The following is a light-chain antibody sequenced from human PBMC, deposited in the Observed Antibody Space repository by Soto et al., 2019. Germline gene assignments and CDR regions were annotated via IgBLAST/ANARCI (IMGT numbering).Light chain of an antibody. Sequence: IVLTQSPDTLSLSLGERATLSCRASQSVANFLAWYQQKPGQAPRLLIYDASTRATGIPARFSGSGSGTDFTLTISSLEPEDFAVYYCQQRTVLSFRGGTKVEIK. CDR3: QQRTVLS. CDR1: QSVANF. CDR2: DAS. V-gene: IGKV3-11*01. J-gene: IGKJ4*01.